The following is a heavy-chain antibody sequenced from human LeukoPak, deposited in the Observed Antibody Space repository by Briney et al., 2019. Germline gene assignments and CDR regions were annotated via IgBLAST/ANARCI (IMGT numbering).Heavy chain of an antibody. J-gene: IGHJ4*02. CDR1: GFTFDDYA. CDR3: ASGTMVNPDY. CDR2: INSDGSST. D-gene: IGHD3-10*01. V-gene: IGHV3-74*01. Sequence: GGSLRLSCAVSGFTFDDYAMHWVRQAPGKGLVWVSRINSDGSSTSYADSVKGRFTISRDNAKNTLYLQMNSLRAEDTAVYYCASGTMVNPDYWGQGTLVTVSS.